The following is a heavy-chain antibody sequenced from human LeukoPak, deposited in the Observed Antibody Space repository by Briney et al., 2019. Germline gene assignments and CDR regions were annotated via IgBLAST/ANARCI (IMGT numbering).Heavy chain of an antibody. D-gene: IGHD2-21*02. CDR2: ISGSGGST. CDR3: AKEAPPIVVVTAVFDY. V-gene: IGHV3-23*01. CDR1: GFTVSSSY. Sequence: GGSLRLSCAASGFTVSSSYMTWVRQAPGKGLEWVSAISGSGGSTYYADSVKGRFTISRDNSKNTLYLQMNSLRAEDAAVYYCAKEAPPIVVVTAVFDYWGQGTLVTVSS. J-gene: IGHJ4*02.